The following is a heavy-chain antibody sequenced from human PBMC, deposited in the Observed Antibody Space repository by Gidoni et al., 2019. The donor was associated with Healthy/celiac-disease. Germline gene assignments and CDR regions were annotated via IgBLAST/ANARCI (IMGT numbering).Heavy chain of an antibody. V-gene: IGHV1-69*06. CDR2: IIPIFGTA. J-gene: IGHJ5*02. Sequence: QVQLVQSGAEVKKPGSSVQVSCKASGGTFSRYAISWVRRAPGQGLEWRGGIIPIFGTANYAQKFQGRVTITADKSTSTAYMELSSLRSEDTAVYYCARYIPGELEGGYCSSTSCYRPFWFDPWGQGTLVTVSS. CDR1: GGTFSRYA. D-gene: IGHD2-2*02. CDR3: ARYIPGELEGGYCSSTSCYRPFWFDP.